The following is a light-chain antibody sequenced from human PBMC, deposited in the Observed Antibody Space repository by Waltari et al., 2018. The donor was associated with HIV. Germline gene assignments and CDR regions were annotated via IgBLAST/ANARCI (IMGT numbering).Light chain of an antibody. J-gene: IGLJ1*01. CDR2: GSS. Sequence: SVLTQPLSASGAPGPRVTTSCTGRSSNIGEGNHLHWYQPLPGTAPKLLIYGSSTRPSGVPDRCSGSKSGTSASLAITGLQAEDEADYHCQSHDSSLSGYVFGTGTKVTVL. CDR3: QSHDSSLSGYV. CDR1: SSNIGEGNH. V-gene: IGLV1-40*01.